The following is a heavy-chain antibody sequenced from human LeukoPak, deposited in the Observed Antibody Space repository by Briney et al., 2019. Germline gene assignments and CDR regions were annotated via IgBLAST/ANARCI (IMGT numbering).Heavy chain of an antibody. J-gene: IGHJ5*02. CDR2: IMPLFGTA. CDR3: ARDVHGDYGSGWFDP. CDR1: GGTFNNSA. V-gene: IGHV1-69*05. D-gene: IGHD4-17*01. Sequence: SGKVSCKTSGGTFNNSAISWVRQAPGQGLEWLGGIMPLFGTAGYAQKFQGRVTITKDESTRTVYLELTSLTSDDTAVYYCARDVHGDYGSGWFDPWGQGTLVSVST.